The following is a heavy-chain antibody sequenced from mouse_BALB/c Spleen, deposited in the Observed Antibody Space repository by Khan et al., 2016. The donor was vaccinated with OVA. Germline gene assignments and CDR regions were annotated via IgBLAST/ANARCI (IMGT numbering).Heavy chain of an antibody. Sequence: QVQLKQSGAELVRPGASVKLSCKASGYTFTNYWINWVKERPGQGLEWIGNIYPSDSYTNYNQKFKDKATLTVDKYSSTAYLPLSSPQSEDSAVYYCTRGEPGNFNYWGQGTTLTVSS. CDR2: IYPSDSYT. CDR1: GYTFTNYW. D-gene: IGHD2-13*01. J-gene: IGHJ2*01. V-gene: IGHV1-69*02. CDR3: TRGEPGNFNY.